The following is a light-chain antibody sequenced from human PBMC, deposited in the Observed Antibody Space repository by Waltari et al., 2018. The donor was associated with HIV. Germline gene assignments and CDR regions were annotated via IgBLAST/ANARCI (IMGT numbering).Light chain of an antibody. CDR2: GNI. CDR1: SSTIGAGFD. J-gene: IGLJ1*01. V-gene: IGLV1-40*01. Sequence: QSVLTQPPSVSGAPGQRVTISCTGSSSTIGAGFDVPWYQQVPGTAPKLLIYGNINRPSGVPDRFSGSKSGASASLAITGLQAEDEADYYCQSYDSSLSGSRVFGTGTKVTVL. CDR3: QSYDSSLSGSRV.